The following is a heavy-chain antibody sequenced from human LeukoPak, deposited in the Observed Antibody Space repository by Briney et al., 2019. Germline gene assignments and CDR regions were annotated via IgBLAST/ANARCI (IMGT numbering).Heavy chain of an antibody. D-gene: IGHD2-21*02. V-gene: IGHV2-70*04. CDR1: GFSLSTSGMR. CDR2: IDWDDDK. J-gene: IGHJ4*02. CDR3: ARTPYCGGDCYVDY. Sequence: ESGPTLVNPTQTLTLTCTFSGFSLSTSGMRVSWIRQPPGKALEWLARIDWDDDKFYSTSLKTRLTISKDTSKNQVVLTMTNVDPVDTATYYCARTPYCGGDCYVDYWGQGTLVTVSS.